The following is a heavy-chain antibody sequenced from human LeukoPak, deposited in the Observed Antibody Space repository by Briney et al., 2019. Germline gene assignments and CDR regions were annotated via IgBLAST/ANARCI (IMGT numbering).Heavy chain of an antibody. V-gene: IGHV1-2*04. CDR1: GYTFTGYY. CDR3: ARPPSIGGSYYYYGMDV. Sequence: ASVKVSCKASGYTFTGYYMHWVRQAPGQGLEWMGWINPNSGGTNYAQKFQGWVTMTRDTSISTAYMELSSLRSEDTAVYYCARPPSIGGSYYYYGMDVWGQGTTVTVSS. D-gene: IGHD3-10*01. CDR2: INPNSGGT. J-gene: IGHJ6*02.